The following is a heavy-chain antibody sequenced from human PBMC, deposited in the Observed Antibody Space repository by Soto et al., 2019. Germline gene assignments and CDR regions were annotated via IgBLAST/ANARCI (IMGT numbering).Heavy chain of an antibody. Sequence: SETLSLTCTVSGGSISSGGYYWSWIRQHPGKGLEWIGYIYYSGSTYYNPSLKSRVTISVDTSKNQFSLKLSSVTAADTAMYYCARQPDYSSGLFSDYYYYGMDVWGQGTTVTVSS. CDR2: IYYSGST. V-gene: IGHV4-31*03. D-gene: IGHD6-19*01. J-gene: IGHJ6*02. CDR3: ARQPDYSSGLFSDYYYYGMDV. CDR1: GGSISSGGYY.